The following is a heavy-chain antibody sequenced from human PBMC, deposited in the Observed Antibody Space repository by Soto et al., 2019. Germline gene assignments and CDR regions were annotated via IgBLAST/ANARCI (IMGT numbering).Heavy chain of an antibody. D-gene: IGHD3-3*01. CDR1: GYSFTSYW. CDR2: IYPGDSDT. J-gene: IGHJ5*02. CDR3: ARHIRISNRYYGFCSGPADP. V-gene: IGHV5-51*01. Sequence: PGESLKISCKGSGYSFTSYWIGWVRQMPGKGLEWMGIIYPGDSDTRYSPSFQGQVTISADKSISTAYLQWSSLKASDTAMYYCARHIRISNRYYGFCSGPADPWGQGTLVTVSS.